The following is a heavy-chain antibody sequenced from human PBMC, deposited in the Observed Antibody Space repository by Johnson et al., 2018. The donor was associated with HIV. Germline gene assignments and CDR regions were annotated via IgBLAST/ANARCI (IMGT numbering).Heavy chain of an antibody. CDR2: IRYDGSNK. Sequence: QVLLVESGGGVVQPGWSLRLSCAASGFTFSSYGMHWVRQAPGKGLEWVAFIRYDGSNKYYADSVKGRFTISRDDAMNSLYLEMNSLRTEDTALYYCAKDMRSRISSPRGQGTMVTVSS. J-gene: IGHJ3*01. D-gene: IGHD6-13*01. V-gene: IGHV3-30*02. CDR3: AKDMRSRISSP. CDR1: GFTFSSYG.